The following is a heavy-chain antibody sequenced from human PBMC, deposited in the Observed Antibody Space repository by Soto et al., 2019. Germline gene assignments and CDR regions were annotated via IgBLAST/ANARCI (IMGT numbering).Heavy chain of an antibody. V-gene: IGHV6-1*01. D-gene: IGHD1-26*01. Sequence: SQTLSLTCAISGDNVSSNDAGWNWIRQSPSRGLEWLGRTYYRSKWFKVYAASVKGRIIVNPDTAKNQFSLQLNSVTPDDSALYHCARDVGPTNFDYWGQGTLVTVYS. J-gene: IGHJ4*02. CDR2: TYYRSKWFK. CDR1: GDNVSSNDAG. CDR3: ARDVGPTNFDY.